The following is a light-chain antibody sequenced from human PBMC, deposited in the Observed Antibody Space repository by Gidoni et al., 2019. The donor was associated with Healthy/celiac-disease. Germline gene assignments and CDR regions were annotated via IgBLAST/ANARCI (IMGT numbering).Light chain of an antibody. CDR1: NSGSKS. V-gene: IGLV3-21*02. CDR3: QVWDSSSDHPV. CDR2: DDS. Sequence: SYVLTPPPSVPVAPGQTARITCGGNNSGSKSVHWYQQKPGQAPVLVVYDDSDRPSGIPERFSGSNSGNTATLTISRVEAGDEADYYWQVWDSSSDHPVFGTGTKVTVL. J-gene: IGLJ1*01.